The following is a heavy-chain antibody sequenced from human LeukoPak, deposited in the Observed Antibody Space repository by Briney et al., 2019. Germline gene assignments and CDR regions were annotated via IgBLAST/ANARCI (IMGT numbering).Heavy chain of an antibody. CDR3: ARDSYSSGWYDY. CDR2: MYYSGST. Sequence: SETLSLTCTVSGDSIGSSSSYWGWIRQPPGKGLEWIGSMYYSGSTYYNPSLKSRVTISVDTSKNQFSLKLSSVTAADTAVYYCARDSYSSGWYDYWGQGTLVTVSS. V-gene: IGHV4-39*07. J-gene: IGHJ4*02. CDR1: GDSIGSSSSY. D-gene: IGHD6-19*01.